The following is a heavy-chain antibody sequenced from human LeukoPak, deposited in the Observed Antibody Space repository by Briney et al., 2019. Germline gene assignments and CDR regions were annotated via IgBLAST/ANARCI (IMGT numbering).Heavy chain of an antibody. CDR2: ISYDGSNK. D-gene: IGHD2-2*02. J-gene: IGHJ3*02. CDR3: ARADIVVVPAAILGAFDI. V-gene: IGHV3-30-3*01. Sequence: GGSLRLSCAASGFTFSSYAMHWVRQAPGKGLEWVAVISYDGSNKYYADSVKGRFTISRDNSKNTLYLQMNSLRAEDTAVYYCARADIVVVPAAILGAFDIWGQGTMVTVSS. CDR1: GFTFSSYA.